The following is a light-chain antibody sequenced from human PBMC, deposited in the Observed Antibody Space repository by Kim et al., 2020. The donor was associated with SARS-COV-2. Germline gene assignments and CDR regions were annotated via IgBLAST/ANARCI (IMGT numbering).Light chain of an antibody. V-gene: IGLV1-51*01. CDR2: EDN. CDR1: SSNIGSNS. CDR3: GTWDNTLRAGV. J-gene: IGLJ2*01. Sequence: TISCSGSSSNIGSNSVSWYQQVPGAAPTLLIYEDNKRPSGIPDRFSGSKSGTSATSATLGITGLQAGDEAIYYCGTWDNTLRAGVFGGETQLTVL.